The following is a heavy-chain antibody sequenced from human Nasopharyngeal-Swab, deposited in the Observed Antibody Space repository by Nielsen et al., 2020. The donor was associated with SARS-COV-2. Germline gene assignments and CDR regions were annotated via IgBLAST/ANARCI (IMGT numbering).Heavy chain of an antibody. D-gene: IGHD3-10*01. J-gene: IGHJ6*02. CDR2: IYYSGST. CDR1: GGSVSSGSYC. V-gene: IGHV4-61*01. CDR3: ARDHYGSGSPSMDV. Sequence: GSLRLSCTVSGGSVSSGSYCWSWIRRPPGKGLEWIGYIYYSGSTNYNPSLKSRVTISVDTSKNQFSLKLSSVTAADTAVYYCARDHYGSGSPSMDVWGQGTTVTVSS.